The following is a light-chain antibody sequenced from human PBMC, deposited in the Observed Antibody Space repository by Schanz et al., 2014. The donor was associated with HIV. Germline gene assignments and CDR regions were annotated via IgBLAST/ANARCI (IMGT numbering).Light chain of an antibody. Sequence: QSVLTQPPSASGSPGHSVTISCTGTTSDIGAYNYVSWYQLHPGRAPKLIIFEVNRRPSGVPDRFSGSKSGNTASLTVSGLQAEDEADYYCSSYAGSNNFVFGTGTKLTVL. CDR3: SSYAGSNNFV. CDR2: EVN. CDR1: TSDIGAYNY. J-gene: IGLJ1*01. V-gene: IGLV2-8*01.